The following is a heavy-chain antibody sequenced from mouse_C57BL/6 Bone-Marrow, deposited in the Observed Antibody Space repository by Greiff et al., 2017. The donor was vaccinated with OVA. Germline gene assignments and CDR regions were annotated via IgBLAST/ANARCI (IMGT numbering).Heavy chain of an antibody. Sequence: EVQLVESGGGLVKPGGSLKLSCAASGFTFSDYGMHWVRQAPEKGLEWVAYISSGSSTIYYADTVKGRFTISRDNAKNTLFLQMTSLRSEDTAMYYCAKISYWYFDVWGTGTTVTVSS. V-gene: IGHV5-17*01. CDR3: AKISYWYFDV. J-gene: IGHJ1*03. CDR1: GFTFSDYG. CDR2: ISSGSSTI.